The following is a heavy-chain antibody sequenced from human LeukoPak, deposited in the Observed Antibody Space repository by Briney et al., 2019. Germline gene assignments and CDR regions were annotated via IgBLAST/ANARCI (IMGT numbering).Heavy chain of an antibody. CDR2: ISSSSSYI. V-gene: IGHV3-21*01. Sequence: PGGSLRLSWAASGFTFSSYSVNWVRQAPGKGLDWVSSISSSSSYIYYADSVKGRFTISRDNAKNSLYLQMNSLRAEDTAVYYCARGDYYDSSCYYYDYWGQGTLVTVSS. D-gene: IGHD3-22*01. J-gene: IGHJ4*02. CDR1: GFTFSSYS. CDR3: ARGDYYDSSCYYYDY.